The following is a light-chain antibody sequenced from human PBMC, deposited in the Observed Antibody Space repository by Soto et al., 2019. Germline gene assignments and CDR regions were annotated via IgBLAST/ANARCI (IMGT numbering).Light chain of an antibody. Sequence: QSVLTHPASVSGSPGQSVTISCTGTSSDIGLYNYVSWYQQHPAKAPKRTGYDVTHRPSWVSNSFSGSKSGNTASLTISGLLVEDEADYYCTSYTNSNTLIFGGGTKVTVL. J-gene: IGLJ2*01. V-gene: IGLV2-14*01. CDR1: SSDIGLYNY. CDR3: TSYTNSNTLI. CDR2: DVT.